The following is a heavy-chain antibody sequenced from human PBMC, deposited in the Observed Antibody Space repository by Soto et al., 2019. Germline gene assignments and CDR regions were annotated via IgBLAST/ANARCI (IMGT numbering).Heavy chain of an antibody. Sequence: GGSLRLSCVASGFIFGSYAMSWVRQTPGRGLEWVSAISGSGDSTYYADSVKGRFTISRDNSKNTLYLQMNSLRAEDTALYYCAKNPSVAVGYYDLWGQGTLVTSPQ. V-gene: IGHV3-23*01. CDR1: GFIFGSYA. CDR3: AKNPSVAVGYYDL. J-gene: IGHJ5*02. D-gene: IGHD6-19*01. CDR2: ISGSGDST.